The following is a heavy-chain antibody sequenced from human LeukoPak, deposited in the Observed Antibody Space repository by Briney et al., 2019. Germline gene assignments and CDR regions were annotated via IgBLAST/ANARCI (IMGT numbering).Heavy chain of an antibody. D-gene: IGHD1-7*01. CDR1: GGTFSSYA. V-gene: IGHV1-69*06. Sequence: SVKVSCKASGGTFSSYAISRVRQAPGQGLEWMGGIIPIFGTANYAQKFQGRVTMTEDTSTDTAYMELSSLRSEDTAVYYCATDQLRHYYYGMDVWGQGTTVTVSS. J-gene: IGHJ6*02. CDR3: ATDQLRHYYYGMDV. CDR2: IIPIFGTA.